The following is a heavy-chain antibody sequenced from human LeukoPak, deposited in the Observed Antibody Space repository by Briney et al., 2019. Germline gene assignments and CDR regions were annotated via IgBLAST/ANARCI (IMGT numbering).Heavy chain of an antibody. CDR3: ARGGRDILTGYYTDFYYGMDV. CDR1: GYTFTGNY. J-gene: IGHJ6*02. D-gene: IGHD3-9*01. CDR2: INPNSGGT. V-gene: IGHV1-2*06. Sequence: ASVKVSCKASGYTFTGNYMHWVRQAPGQGLEWMGRINPNSGGTNYAQKFQGRVTMTRDTSISTAYMELSRLRSDDTAVYYCARGGRDILTGYYTDFYYGMDVWGQGTTVTVSS.